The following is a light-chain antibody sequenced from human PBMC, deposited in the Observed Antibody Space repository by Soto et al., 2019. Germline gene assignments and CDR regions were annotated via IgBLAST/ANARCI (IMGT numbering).Light chain of an antibody. Sequence: QSVLTQPASVSGSPGQSITISCTGASSDTAGYNYVSWYQQHPGKAPKLMIYEVSNRPSGVSNRFSGSQSGNTASLTISGLQAEDEANYYCSSYTTSNTPLYDFGTATKVTVL. CDR2: EVS. V-gene: IGLV2-14*01. CDR3: SSYTTSNTPLYD. J-gene: IGLJ1*01. CDR1: SSDTAGYNY.